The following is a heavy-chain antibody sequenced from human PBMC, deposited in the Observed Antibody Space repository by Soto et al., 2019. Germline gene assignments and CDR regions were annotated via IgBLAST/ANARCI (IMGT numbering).Heavy chain of an antibody. Sequence: QVQLQESGPGLVKPSQTLSLTCTVSGGSISSGDYYWSWIRQPPGKGLEWIGYIYYSGSTYYNPSLKSRVSISVDTSKNQFSMKLSSVTAADTDVYYCGRAGNYALLDYWGQGTLVTVSS. V-gene: IGHV4-30-4*01. CDR3: GRAGNYALLDY. CDR2: IYYSGST. D-gene: IGHD4-4*01. J-gene: IGHJ4*02. CDR1: GGSISSGDYY.